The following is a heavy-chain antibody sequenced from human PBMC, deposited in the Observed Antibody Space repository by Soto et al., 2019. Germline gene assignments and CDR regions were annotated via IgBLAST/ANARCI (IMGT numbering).Heavy chain of an antibody. CDR2: ISGSSDTI. D-gene: IGHD6-13*01. J-gene: IGHJ6*02. Sequence: EVQLVESGGGLVQPGGSLRLSCAASGFTLSSYNMNWVRQAPGKELEWVSYISGSSDTIYYADSVKGRFTISRDNAKNSLYLQMDSLRDEDTAVYYCARDHGGSTWFVGIYYYFGVDVWGQGTTVIVSS. V-gene: IGHV3-48*02. CDR1: GFTLSSYN. CDR3: ARDHGGSTWFVGIYYYFGVDV.